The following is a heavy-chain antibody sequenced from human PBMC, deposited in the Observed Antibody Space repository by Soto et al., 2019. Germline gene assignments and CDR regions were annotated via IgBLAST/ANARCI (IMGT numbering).Heavy chain of an antibody. J-gene: IGHJ4*02. V-gene: IGHV3-33*08. Sequence: PGGSLRLSCAASGFTFNSYAMHWVRQAPGKGLEWVAVISNDENIKQYADSVRGRFAIARDNSKTTLYLQVTSLRAEDTAIYYCARGLRSVLDYWGQGALVTVSS. D-gene: IGHD6-6*01. CDR2: ISNDENIK. CDR3: ARGLRSVLDY. CDR1: GFTFNSYA.